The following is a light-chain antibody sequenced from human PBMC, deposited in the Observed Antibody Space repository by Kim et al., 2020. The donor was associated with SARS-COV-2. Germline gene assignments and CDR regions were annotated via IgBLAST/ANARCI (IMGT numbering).Light chain of an antibody. Sequence: GQRVTFSCSGSSSNIGSNYVYWYQQLPGTAPQLLIYRNNQRPSGVPDRFSGSKSGTSASLAISGLRSEDEADYYCAAWDDSLSVVVFGGGTQLTVL. CDR2: RNN. CDR3: AAWDDSLSVVV. CDR1: SSNIGSNY. V-gene: IGLV1-47*01. J-gene: IGLJ2*01.